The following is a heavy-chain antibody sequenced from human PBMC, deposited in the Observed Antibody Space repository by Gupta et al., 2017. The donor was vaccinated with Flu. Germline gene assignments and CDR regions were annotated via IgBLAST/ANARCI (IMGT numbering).Heavy chain of an antibody. CDR1: FSGSY. D-gene: IGHD4-17*01. V-gene: IGHV3-74*03. J-gene: IGHJ4*02. CDR2: INPDGSST. CDR3: ATVTTGC. Sequence: FSGSYLQWVRQAPGKGLVWVSRINPDGSSTTYADSVKGRFTVSRDNAKNTLYLQMNSLGADDTAVYYCATVTTGCWGQGTLVTVSS.